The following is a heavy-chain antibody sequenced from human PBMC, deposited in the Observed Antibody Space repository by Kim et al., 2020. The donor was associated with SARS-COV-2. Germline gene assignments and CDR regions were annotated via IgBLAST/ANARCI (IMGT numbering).Heavy chain of an antibody. D-gene: IGHD4-17*01. V-gene: IGHV1-69*13. Sequence: SVKVSCKASGGTFSSYAISWVRQAPGQGLEWMGGIIPIFGTANYAQKFQGRVTITADESTSTAYMELSSLRSEDTAVYYCARDNDYGDLGSGHSKYHYYGMDVWGQGTTVTVSS. J-gene: IGHJ6*02. CDR3: ARDNDYGDLGSGHSKYHYYGMDV. CDR1: GGTFSSYA. CDR2: IIPIFGTA.